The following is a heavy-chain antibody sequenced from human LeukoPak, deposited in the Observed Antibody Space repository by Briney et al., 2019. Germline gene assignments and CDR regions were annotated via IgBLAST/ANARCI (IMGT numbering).Heavy chain of an antibody. CDR2: FTSKTDGGTT. J-gene: IGHJ4*02. V-gene: IGHV3-15*01. CDR3: TTAQFFNSSGSLAS. CDR1: GFTFNKGR. D-gene: IGHD3-22*01. Sequence: PGGSLRLPCAASGFTFNKGRMNWVRQGPGQGLEWVGRFTSKTDGGTTDYAAPVRGRFTISRDDSKDTLYLQMNSLKTEDTAVYYCTTAQFFNSSGSLASCGQGNLVTVSS.